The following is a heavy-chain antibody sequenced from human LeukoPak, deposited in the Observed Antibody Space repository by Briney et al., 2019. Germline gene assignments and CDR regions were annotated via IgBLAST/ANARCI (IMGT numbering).Heavy chain of an antibody. V-gene: IGHV4-4*07. CDR2: IYTSGST. J-gene: IGHJ4*02. CDR1: GGSINSHY. Sequence: PSGTLSLTCSVSGGSINSHYWNWIRQPAGKGLEWIGRIYTSGSTNYNPSLKSRVTMSVDTSKNQFSLKLSSVTAADTAVYYCASSGWEDGFDYWGQGTLVTVSS. CDR3: ASSGWEDGFDY. D-gene: IGHD6-19*01.